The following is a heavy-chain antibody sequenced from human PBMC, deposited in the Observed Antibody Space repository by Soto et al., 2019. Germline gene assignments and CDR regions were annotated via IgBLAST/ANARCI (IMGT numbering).Heavy chain of an antibody. D-gene: IGHD3-22*01. V-gene: IGHV1-18*01. CDR3: AREISYDSSGYYGY. CDR2: ISAYNGNT. Sequence: ASVKVSCKASGYTFTSYDINWVRQATGQGLEWMGWISAYNGNTNYAQKLQGRVTMTTDTSTSTAYMELRSLGSDDTAVYYCAREISYDSSGYYGYWGQGTLVTVSS. J-gene: IGHJ4*02. CDR1: GYTFTSYD.